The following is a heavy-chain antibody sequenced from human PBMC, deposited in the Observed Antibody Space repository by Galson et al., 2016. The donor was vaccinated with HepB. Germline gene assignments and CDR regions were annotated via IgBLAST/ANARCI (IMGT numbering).Heavy chain of an antibody. J-gene: IGHJ4*02. CDR1: GFTFSRYD. V-gene: IGHV3-13*01. CDR3: AGVPSGKRLDY. Sequence: SLRLSCAASGFTFSRYDMHWVRQATGKGLEWVSAIGTIGDSYYSDSVKGRFTISREDAKNSLYLQMNSLRADDTAVYYCAGVPSGKRLDYWGQGTLATVSS. CDR2: IGTIGDS. D-gene: IGHD4-23*01.